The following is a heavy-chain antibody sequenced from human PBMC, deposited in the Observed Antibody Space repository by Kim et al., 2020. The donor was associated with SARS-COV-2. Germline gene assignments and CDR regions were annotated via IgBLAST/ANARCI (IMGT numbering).Heavy chain of an antibody. Sequence: KSRVTISVDTSKNQFSLKLSSVTAADTAVYYCARADSDILTGYYRNYFDYWGQGTLVTVSS. CDR3: ARADSDILTGYYRNYFDY. D-gene: IGHD3-9*01. J-gene: IGHJ4*02. V-gene: IGHV4-59*01.